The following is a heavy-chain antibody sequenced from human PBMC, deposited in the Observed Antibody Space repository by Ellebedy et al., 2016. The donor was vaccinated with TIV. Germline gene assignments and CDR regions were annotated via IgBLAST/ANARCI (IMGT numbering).Heavy chain of an antibody. J-gene: IGHJ4*02. D-gene: IGHD2-15*01. Sequence: GGSLRLSXAASGFTFSNAWMSWVRQAPGKGLEWVSVISRGGGSTYYADSVKGRFTISRDNSKNTLYLQMNSLRAEDTAVYYCAKDRLGYDYWGQGTLATVSS. V-gene: IGHV3-23*01. CDR1: GFTFSNAW. CDR2: ISRGGGST. CDR3: AKDRLGYDY.